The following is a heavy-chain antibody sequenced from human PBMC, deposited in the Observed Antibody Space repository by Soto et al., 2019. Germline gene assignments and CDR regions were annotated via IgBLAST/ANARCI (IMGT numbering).Heavy chain of an antibody. D-gene: IGHD3-10*01. V-gene: IGHV4-61*08. CDR1: GGSISSGGYY. Sequence: SETLSLTCTVSGGSISSGGYYWSWIRQHPGKGLEWIGYIYYSGSTNYNPSLKSRVTISVDTSRNQFSLKLSSVTAADTAVYYCARGGYGSGSYLYYGMDVWGQGTTVTVSS. J-gene: IGHJ6*02. CDR3: ARGGYGSGSYLYYGMDV. CDR2: IYYSGST.